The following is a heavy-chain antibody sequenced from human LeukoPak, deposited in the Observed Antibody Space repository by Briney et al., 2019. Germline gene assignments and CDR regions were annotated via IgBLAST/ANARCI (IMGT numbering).Heavy chain of an antibody. CDR1: GFTFSSYW. Sequence: GGALRLSCAASGFTFSSYWMSWVRQATGKGLEGVANIKQDGSEKYYVDSVKGRFTISRDNAKNSLYLQMNSPRSEDTAVYYCARAPGGRFDYWGQGTLVTVSS. CDR2: IKQDGSEK. V-gene: IGHV3-7*03. CDR3: ARAPGGRFDY. D-gene: IGHD2-8*02. J-gene: IGHJ4*02.